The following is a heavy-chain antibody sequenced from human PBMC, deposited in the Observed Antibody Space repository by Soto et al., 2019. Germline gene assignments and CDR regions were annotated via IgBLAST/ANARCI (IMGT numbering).Heavy chain of an antibody. D-gene: IGHD2-8*01. CDR3: ARDPGVGLSARWFDP. V-gene: IGHV4-61*01. J-gene: IGHJ5*02. CDR2: IYYSGST. Sequence: QVQLQESGPGLVKPSETLTLTYTVSGGSVNNGNYYWSWIRQPPGKGLEWIGHIYYSGSTNYNPSLTSRVIISIDTSKKQFSLKLSSVTAADTAVYFCARDPGVGLSARWFDPWGQGALVTVSS. CDR1: GGSVNNGNYY.